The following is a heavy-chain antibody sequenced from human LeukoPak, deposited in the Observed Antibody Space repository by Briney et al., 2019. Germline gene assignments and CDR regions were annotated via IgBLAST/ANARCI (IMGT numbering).Heavy chain of an antibody. J-gene: IGHJ5*02. CDR2: MYRGDRT. CDR1: GFTFRSYA. D-gene: IGHD2-8*02. Sequence: PGGSLRLSCVVSGFTFRSYAMNWVRQAPGKGLEWVSFMYRGDRTYYADSVKGRFTMSRDDMEKTVYLQMDSLRAEDTAVYYCASSHCTAGSCNWFDPWGQGTLVTVSS. CDR3: ASSHCTAGSCNWFDP. V-gene: IGHV3-66*01.